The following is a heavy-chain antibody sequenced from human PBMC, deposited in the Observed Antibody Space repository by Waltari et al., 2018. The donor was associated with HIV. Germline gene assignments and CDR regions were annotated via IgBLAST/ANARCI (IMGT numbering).Heavy chain of an antibody. CDR3: VRICKLNCYYYYGMDV. Sequence: EVPLVESGGGLVRLGGSLRSFCEGFGFTFRTYDLHWVRQATGKGLEWVSGIGTAGDTYYPGSVKGRFTISRENAKNSLHLQMNSLRAGDTAVYYCVRICKLNCYYYYGMDVWGQGTTVTVSS. CDR2: IGTAGDT. V-gene: IGHV3-13*01. CDR1: GFTFRTYD. J-gene: IGHJ6*02. D-gene: IGHD1-1*01.